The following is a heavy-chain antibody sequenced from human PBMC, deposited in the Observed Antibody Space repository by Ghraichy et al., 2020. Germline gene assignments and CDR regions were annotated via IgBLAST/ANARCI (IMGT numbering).Heavy chain of an antibody. V-gene: IGHV4-34*01. CDR3: ARLSRGSRQVGWFDP. CDR1: RGSSSGYS. D-gene: IGHD6-13*01. Sequence: ESLNISCAVSRGSSSGYSWNWIRQPPGKGLEWIGEINHSGSTNYNTSLKSRVTISIATSKNQFSLKLRSVTAADTAVYYCARLSRGSRQVGWFDPWGQGTLVTVS. CDR2: INHSGST. J-gene: IGHJ5*02.